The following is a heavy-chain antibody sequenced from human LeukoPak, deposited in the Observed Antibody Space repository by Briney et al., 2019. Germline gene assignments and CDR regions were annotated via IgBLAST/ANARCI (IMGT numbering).Heavy chain of an antibody. CDR2: INPNSGGT. CDR1: GYTFTGYY. V-gene: IGHV1-2*02. J-gene: IGHJ4*02. D-gene: IGHD6-19*01. Sequence: GASVKVSCKASGYTFTGYYMHWVRQAPGQGLEWMGWINPNSGGTNYAQKFQGRVTMTRDTSISTAYMELSWLRSDDTAVYYCARSSAVAAPYYFDYWGQGTLVTVSS. CDR3: ARSSAVAAPYYFDY.